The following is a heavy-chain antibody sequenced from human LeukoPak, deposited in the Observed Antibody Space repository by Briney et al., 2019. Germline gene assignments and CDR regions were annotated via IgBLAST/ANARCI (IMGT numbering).Heavy chain of an antibody. CDR3: ARDRSYYDSSGYSRFDY. Sequence: GGPLRLSCAASGFPFCVYYMTWIRQATGKGLEWVIYFSSSCCTIYYADSVKGRFTISRDNAKNSLYLQMNSLRAEDTAVYYCARDRSYYDSSGYSRFDYWGQGTLVTVSS. V-gene: IGHV3-11*01. CDR1: GFPFCVYY. D-gene: IGHD3-22*01. J-gene: IGHJ4*02. CDR2: FSSSCCTI.